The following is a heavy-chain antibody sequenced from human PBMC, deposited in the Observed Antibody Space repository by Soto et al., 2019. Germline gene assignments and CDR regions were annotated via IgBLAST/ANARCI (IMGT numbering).Heavy chain of an antibody. Sequence: QITLKESGPTLVKPTQTLTLTCTFSGFSLSTTGVGVGWIRQPPGKALEWLALISWDDDKRYSPSLKSRLTIPKDTSKNQVVPIMPNVDPGDTAPYFWTHFNSNYRGYYFDYWGQGPLVTVSS. J-gene: IGHJ4*02. CDR2: ISWDDDK. D-gene: IGHD4-4*01. V-gene: IGHV2-5*02. CDR1: GFSLSTTGVG. CDR3: THFNSNYRGYYFDY.